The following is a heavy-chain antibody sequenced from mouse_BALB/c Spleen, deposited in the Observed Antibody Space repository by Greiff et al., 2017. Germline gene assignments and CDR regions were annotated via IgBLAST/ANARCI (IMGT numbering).Heavy chain of an antibody. J-gene: IGHJ4*01. CDR1: GFSLTSYG. CDR3: AKNWFFPDLAMDY. V-gene: IGHV2-5-1*01. Sequence: QVQLKESGPSLVQPSQSLSITCTVSGFSLTSYGVHWVRQSPGKGLEWLGVIWRGGSTDYNAAFMSRLSITKDNSKSQVFFKMNSLQADDTAIYYCAKNWFFPDLAMDYWGQGTSVTVSS. CDR2: IWRGGST. D-gene: IGHD2-2*01.